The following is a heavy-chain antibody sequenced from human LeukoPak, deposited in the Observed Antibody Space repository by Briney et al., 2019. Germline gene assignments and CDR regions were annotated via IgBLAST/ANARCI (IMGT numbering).Heavy chain of an antibody. Sequence: GASVKVSCKASGYTFTGYYLHWVRQAPGQGLEWMGWMNPNSGGTNYAQKFQGRVTMTRDKSISTAFMELSSLRSDDTAVYYCSRAPDRGYWGQGTLVTVSS. CDR1: GYTFTGYY. CDR2: MNPNSGGT. J-gene: IGHJ4*02. D-gene: IGHD7-27*01. CDR3: SRAPDRGY. V-gene: IGHV1-2*02.